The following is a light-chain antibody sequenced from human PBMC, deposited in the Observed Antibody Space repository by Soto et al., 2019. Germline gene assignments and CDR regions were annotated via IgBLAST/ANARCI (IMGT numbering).Light chain of an antibody. J-gene: IGLJ3*02. CDR1: SSNIGSNY. Sequence: QSVLTQPPSVSAAPGQKFTISCSGSSSNIGSNYVSWYQQLPGTAPKLLIYDNYKRPSGIPDRFSGSKSGTSATLGITGLQTGDEADYYCGTWDSGLSAGVFGGGTKVTVL. CDR3: GTWDSGLSAGV. CDR2: DNY. V-gene: IGLV1-51*01.